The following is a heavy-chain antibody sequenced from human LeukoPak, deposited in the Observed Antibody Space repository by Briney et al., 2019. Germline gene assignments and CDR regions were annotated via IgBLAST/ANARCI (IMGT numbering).Heavy chain of an antibody. V-gene: IGHV3-7*01. CDR3: ASYIIVVPTRDY. J-gene: IGHJ4*02. CDR1: GFTFGDYA. Sequence: GGSLRLSCTASGFTFGDYAMSWVRQAPGKGLEWVANIKQDGSEKYYVDSVKGRFTISRDNAKTSLYLQMNSLRAEDTAVYYCASYIIVVPTRDYWGQGTLVTVSS. CDR2: IKQDGSEK. D-gene: IGHD2-2*01.